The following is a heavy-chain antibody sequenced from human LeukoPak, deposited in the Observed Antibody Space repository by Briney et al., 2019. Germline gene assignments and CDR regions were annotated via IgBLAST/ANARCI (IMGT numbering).Heavy chain of an antibody. CDR1: GYSFTSYW. CDR2: IDPSDSYT. J-gene: IGHJ3*02. V-gene: IGHV5-10-1*01. CDR3: ARRGSSGYYADTFDI. D-gene: IGHD3-22*01. Sequence: KSGESLKISCKVSGYSFTSYWISWVRQMPGKGLEWMGRIDPSDSYTNCRPSFQGHVTISADKSISTAYLQWSSLKASDTAVYYCARRGSSGYYADTFDIWGQGTMVTVSS.